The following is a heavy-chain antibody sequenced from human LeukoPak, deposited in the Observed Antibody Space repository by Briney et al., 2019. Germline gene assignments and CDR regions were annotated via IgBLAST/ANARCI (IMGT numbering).Heavy chain of an antibody. V-gene: IGHV4-59*01. CDR2: IYYSGST. D-gene: IGHD6-6*01. CDR1: GGSISSYY. Sequence: PSETLSLTCTVSGGSISSYYWSWIRQPPGKGLEWIGYIYYSGSTNYNPSLKSRVTISVDTSKNQFSLKLSSVTAADTAVYYCARGRYSSSSVWFDPWGQGTLVTVSS. J-gene: IGHJ5*02. CDR3: ARGRYSSSSVWFDP.